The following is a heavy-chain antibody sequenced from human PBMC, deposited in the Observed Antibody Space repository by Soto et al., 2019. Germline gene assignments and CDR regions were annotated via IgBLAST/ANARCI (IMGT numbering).Heavy chain of an antibody. CDR3: ARDGYSGSYLGVFDI. V-gene: IGHV3-74*01. D-gene: IGHD1-26*01. Sequence: PGGSLRLSCAASGFTFSSYWMHWVRQAPGKGLVWVSRINSDGSSTSYADSVKGRFTISRDNAKNTLYLQMNSLRGEDTAVYYRARDGYSGSYLGVFDIWGQGTMVTVSS. CDR2: INSDGSST. CDR1: GFTFSSYW. J-gene: IGHJ3*02.